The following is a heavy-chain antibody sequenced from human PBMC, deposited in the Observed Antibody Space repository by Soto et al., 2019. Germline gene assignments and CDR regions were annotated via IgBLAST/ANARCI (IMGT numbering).Heavy chain of an antibody. J-gene: IGHJ4*02. Sequence: VQLVESGGGVVQPGRSLRLSCAASGFTFSSYGMHWVRQAPGKGLEWVAVISYDGSNKYYADSVKGRFTISRDNSKNTLYLQMNSLRAEDTAVYYCAKDKNYGSGSGYYFDYWGQGTLVTVSS. V-gene: IGHV3-30*18. CDR2: ISYDGSNK. CDR3: AKDKNYGSGSGYYFDY. CDR1: GFTFSSYG. D-gene: IGHD3-10*01.